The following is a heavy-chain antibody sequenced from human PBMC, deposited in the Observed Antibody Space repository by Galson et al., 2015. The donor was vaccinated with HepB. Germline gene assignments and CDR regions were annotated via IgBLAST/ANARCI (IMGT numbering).Heavy chain of an antibody. CDR2: ISWNSGNI. D-gene: IGHD3/OR15-3a*01. CDR3: AKDLDVSGGPSSRFDY. J-gene: IGHJ4*02. Sequence: SLRLSCAASGFTFDDYAMHWVRQDPGKGLEWVSVISWNSGNIGYADSLKGRFTISRDNAKNSLYLQMNSLRPEDTALYYCAKDLDVSGGPSSRFDYWGQGTLVTVSS. V-gene: IGHV3-9*01. CDR1: GFTFDDYA.